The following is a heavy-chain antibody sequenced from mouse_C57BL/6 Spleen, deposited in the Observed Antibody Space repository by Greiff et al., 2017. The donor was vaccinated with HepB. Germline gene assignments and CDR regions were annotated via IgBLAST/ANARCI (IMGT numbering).Heavy chain of an antibody. V-gene: IGHV3-6*01. CDR2: ISYDGSN. CDR1: GYSITSGYY. CDR3: ARPLYGNYGTLFAY. D-gene: IGHD2-1*01. J-gene: IGHJ3*01. Sequence: EVQLQESGPGLVKPSQSLSLTCSVTGYSITSGYYWNWIRQFPGNKLEWMGYISYDGSNNYNPSLKNRISITRDTSKNQYFLKLNSVTTEDTATYYCARPLYGNYGTLFAYWGQGTLVTVSA.